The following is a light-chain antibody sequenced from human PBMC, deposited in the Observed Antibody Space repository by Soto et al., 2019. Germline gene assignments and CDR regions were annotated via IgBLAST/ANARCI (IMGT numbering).Light chain of an antibody. V-gene: IGLV3-21*04. J-gene: IGLJ1*01. CDR1: SIGSKS. CDR3: QVWDSSSDQYV. CDR2: YDG. Sequence: SYELTQPPSVSVAPGKTARNTCGGSSIGSKSVHWYQQRPGQAPVLVIYYDGRRPSGIPERFSGSNSGNTATLNNGRVEAGDEADSYCQVWDSSSDQYVFGTGTKVTVL.